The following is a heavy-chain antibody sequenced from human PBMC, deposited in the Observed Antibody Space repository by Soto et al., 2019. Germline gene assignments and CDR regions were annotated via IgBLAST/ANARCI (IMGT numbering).Heavy chain of an antibody. CDR1: GGSISSGGYY. Sequence: QVQLQESGPGLVKPSQTLSLTCTVSGGSISSGGYYWSWIRQHPGKGLEWIGYIYYSGSTYYNPSLKSRVTISVDTSKNQFSLKLSSVTAADTAVYYCARRVLVPAATKGSYYYYGMDVWGQGTTVTVSS. J-gene: IGHJ6*02. CDR2: IYYSGST. V-gene: IGHV4-31*03. D-gene: IGHD2-2*01. CDR3: ARRVLVPAATKGSYYYYGMDV.